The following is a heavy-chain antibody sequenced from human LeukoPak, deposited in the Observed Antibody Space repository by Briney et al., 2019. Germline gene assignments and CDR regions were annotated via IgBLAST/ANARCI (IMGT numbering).Heavy chain of an antibody. Sequence: SETLSLTCAVYGRSFSGYYWSWIRQPPGKGLEWIGEINHSGSTNYNPSLKNRVTISVDTSKDQFSLKLSSVTAADTAVYYCARAASSSSWYNYWGQGTLVTVSS. V-gene: IGHV4-34*01. D-gene: IGHD6-13*01. CDR1: GRSFSGYY. J-gene: IGHJ4*02. CDR3: ARAASSSSWYNY. CDR2: INHSGST.